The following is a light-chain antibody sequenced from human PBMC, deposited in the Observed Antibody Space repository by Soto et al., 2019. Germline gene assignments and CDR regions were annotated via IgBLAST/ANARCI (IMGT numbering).Light chain of an antibody. Sequence: MDHYPAAQPGAAKEVATLCWGSSQGIGDTLAWYQHKPGQTPRLLIYDTSTRATGVPTRFSGSRPGAEFALTLRCLQSEDSAVYYCEGYRTGPLSFGGGTKVDNK. CDR3: EGYRTGPLS. J-gene: IGKJ4*01. V-gene: IGKV3-15*01. CDR1: QGIGDT. CDR2: DTS.